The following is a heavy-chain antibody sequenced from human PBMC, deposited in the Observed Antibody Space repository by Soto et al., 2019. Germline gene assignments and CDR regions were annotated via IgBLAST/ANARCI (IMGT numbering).Heavy chain of an antibody. CDR3: AKDIHYGDYGYYYYMDV. CDR2: ISWNSGSI. J-gene: IGHJ6*03. Sequence: GGSLRLSCAASGFTFDDYAMHWVRQAPGKGLEWVSGISWNSGSIGYADSVKGRFTISRDNAKNSLYLQMNSLRAEDTALYYCAKDIHYGDYGYYYYMDVWGKGTTVTVSS. V-gene: IGHV3-9*01. CDR1: GFTFDDYA. D-gene: IGHD4-17*01.